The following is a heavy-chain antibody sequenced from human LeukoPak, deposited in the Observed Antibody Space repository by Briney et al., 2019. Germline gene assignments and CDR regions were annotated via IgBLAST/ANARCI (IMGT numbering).Heavy chain of an antibody. CDR3: AKDGEKGYYYYYMDV. CDR1: GFTFDDYA. CDR2: ISWNSGSI. J-gene: IGHJ6*03. V-gene: IGHV3-9*01. Sequence: GGSLRPSCAASGFTFDDYAMHWVRQAPGKGLEWVSGISWNSGSIGYADSVKGRFTISRDNAKNSLYLQMNSLRAEDTALYYCAKDGEKGYYYYYMDVWGKGTTVTVSS.